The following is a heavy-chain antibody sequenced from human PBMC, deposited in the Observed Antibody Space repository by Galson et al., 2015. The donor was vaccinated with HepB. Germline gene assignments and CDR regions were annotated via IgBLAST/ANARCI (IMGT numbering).Heavy chain of an antibody. CDR2: ISGSGRNT. Sequence: SLRLSCAASGFTFSSYAMSWVRQAPGKGLEWVSAISGSGRNTYYAEFMKGRFTISRDNSKNSLYLQMNSLRVEDTAVYYCARDVAVVVLGSFDIWGQGTMVTVSS. D-gene: IGHD6-19*01. CDR3: ARDVAVVVLGSFDI. V-gene: IGHV3-23*01. CDR1: GFTFSSYA. J-gene: IGHJ3*02.